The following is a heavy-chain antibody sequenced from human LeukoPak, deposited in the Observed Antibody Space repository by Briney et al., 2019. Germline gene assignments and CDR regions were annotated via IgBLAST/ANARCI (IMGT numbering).Heavy chain of an antibody. CDR3: ARARPSMWIDY. Sequence: GGSLRLSCAASGFTFSTFAMHWVRQAPGKGLEWVAIISYDGSNKYYADSVKGRFTISRDNSKNTLYLQMNSLRPEDTAVYYCARARPSMWIDYWGQGTLVTVSS. V-gene: IGHV3-30*04. CDR1: GFTFSTFA. J-gene: IGHJ4*02. D-gene: IGHD5-12*01. CDR2: ISYDGSNK.